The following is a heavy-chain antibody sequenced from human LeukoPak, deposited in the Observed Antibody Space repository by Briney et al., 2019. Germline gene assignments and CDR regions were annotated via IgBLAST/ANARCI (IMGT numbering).Heavy chain of an antibody. CDR3: ARATYYYYYYYMDV. J-gene: IGHJ6*03. CDR1: TFTFGNYW. V-gene: IGHV3-48*04. CDR2: ISSSSSTI. Sequence: GGSLRLSCAASTFTFGNYWMSWVRQAPGKGLEWVSYISSSSSTIYYADSVKGRFTISRDNAKNSLYLQMNSLRAEDTAVYYCARATYYYYYYYMDVWGKGTTVTVSS.